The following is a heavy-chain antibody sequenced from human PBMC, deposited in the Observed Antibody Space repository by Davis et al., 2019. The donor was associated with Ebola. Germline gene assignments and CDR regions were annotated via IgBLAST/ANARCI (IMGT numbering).Heavy chain of an antibody. CDR1: GYSFTSYW. V-gene: IGHV5-51*01. D-gene: IGHD6-6*01. CDR3: ARRIRIAARTYDAFDI. Sequence: GGSLRLSCKGSGYSFTSYWIGWVRQMPGKGLEWMGIIYPGDSDTRYSPSFQGQVTISADKSISTAYLQWSSLKASDTAMYYCARRIRIAARTYDAFDIWGQGTMVTVSS. J-gene: IGHJ3*02. CDR2: IYPGDSDT.